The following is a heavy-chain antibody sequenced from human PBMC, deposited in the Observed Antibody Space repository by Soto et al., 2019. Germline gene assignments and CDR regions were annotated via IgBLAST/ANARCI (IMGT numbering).Heavy chain of an antibody. CDR3: ARDGFCSGGSCRVGHWFDP. CDR2: INHRGST. J-gene: IGHJ5*02. Sequence: QVQLQQWGAGLLKTSETLSLTCAVSGGPFSGFYWSWLRQPPGRGLEWIGGINHRGSTNYNPSLESRVTISVDTSKNQFSLKLMSVTAADTAVYYCARDGFCSGGSCRVGHWFDPWGQGTLVTVSS. D-gene: IGHD2-15*01. CDR1: GGPFSGFY. V-gene: IGHV4-34*01.